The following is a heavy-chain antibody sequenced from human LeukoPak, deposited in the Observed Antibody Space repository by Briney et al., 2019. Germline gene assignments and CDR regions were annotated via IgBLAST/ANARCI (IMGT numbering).Heavy chain of an antibody. D-gene: IGHD3-3*01. CDR2: IMPGGHI. CDR1: GFSVDSVF. CDR3: AREEVLRFLEWYSHIDY. Sequence: GGSLRLPCRASGFSVDSVFMNWVRQPPGKGLEWVSFIMPGGHIDYTDSVKGRFTISRDNAKNTLYLQMNSLRAEDTAVYYCAREEVLRFLEWYSHIDYWGQGTLVTVSS. J-gene: IGHJ4*02. V-gene: IGHV3-66*01.